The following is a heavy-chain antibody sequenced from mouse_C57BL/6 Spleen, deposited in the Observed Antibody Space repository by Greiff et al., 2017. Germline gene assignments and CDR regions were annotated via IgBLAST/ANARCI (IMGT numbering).Heavy chain of an antibody. D-gene: IGHD1-1*01. CDR1: GYTFTDYE. CDR2: IDPETGGT. J-gene: IGHJ4*01. Sequence: VKLQESGAELVRPGASVTLSCKASGYTFTDYEMHWVKQTPVHGLEWIGAIDPETGGTAYNQKFKGKDILTADKSSSTAYMELRSLTSEDSAVYYCTSQISYAYAMDYWGQGTSVTVSS. CDR3: TSQISYAYAMDY. V-gene: IGHV1-15*01.